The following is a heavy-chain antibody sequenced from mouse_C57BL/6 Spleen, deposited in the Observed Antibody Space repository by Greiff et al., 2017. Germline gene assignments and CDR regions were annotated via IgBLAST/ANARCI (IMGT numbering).Heavy chain of an antibody. J-gene: IGHJ1*03. D-gene: IGHD1-1*01. CDR1: GYTFTSYW. V-gene: IGHV1-69*01. CDR2: IDPSDSYT. CDR3: ARGDYYGSSSYWYFDV. Sequence: QVQLQQPGAELVMPGASVKLSCKASGYTFTSYWMHWVKQRPGQGLEWIGGIDPSDSYTNYNQKFKGKSTLTVDKSSSTAYMQLSSLTSEDAAVYYGARGDYYGSSSYWYFDVWGTGTTVTVSS.